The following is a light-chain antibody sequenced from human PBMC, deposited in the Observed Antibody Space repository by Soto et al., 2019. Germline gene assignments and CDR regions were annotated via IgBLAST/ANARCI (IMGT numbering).Light chain of an antibody. CDR1: QSVSSN. CDR3: QQYNNWPPEWT. CDR2: GAS. V-gene: IGKV3-15*01. Sequence: EIVMTQSPATLSVSPGERATLSCRASQSVSSNLAWYQQKPGQAPRLLIHGASTRATGIPARFSGGGSGTEFTLTISSLQSEDSAVYYCQQYNNWPPEWTFGQGTKVEIK. J-gene: IGKJ1*01.